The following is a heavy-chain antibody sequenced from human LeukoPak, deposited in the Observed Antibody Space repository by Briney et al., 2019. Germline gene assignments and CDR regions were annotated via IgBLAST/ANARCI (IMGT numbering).Heavy chain of an antibody. Sequence: GGSLRLSCAASGFTFSTYSMNWVRQAPGKGLEWISYISSSSGTIYYADSVKGRFTISRDNAKNSLYLQMNSLRAEDTAVYYCARDSITIFGVINFWGQGTLVTVSS. V-gene: IGHV3-48*01. J-gene: IGHJ4*02. CDR1: GFTFSTYS. D-gene: IGHD3-3*01. CDR3: ARDSITIFGVINF. CDR2: ISSSSGTI.